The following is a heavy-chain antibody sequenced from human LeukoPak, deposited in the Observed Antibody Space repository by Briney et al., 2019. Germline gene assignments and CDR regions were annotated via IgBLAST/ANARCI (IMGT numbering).Heavy chain of an antibody. CDR2: INHSGST. V-gene: IGHV4-34*01. CDR3: ARTTPPKRPSIVVVVAATPTDAFDI. J-gene: IGHJ3*02. D-gene: IGHD2-15*01. Sequence: SETLSLTCAVYGGSFSGYYWSWIRQPPGKGLEWIGEINHSGSTNYNPSLKSRVTISVDTSKNQFSLKRSSVSAADMAVYSCARTTPPKRPSIVVVVAATPTDAFDIWGQGTMVTVSS. CDR1: GGSFSGYY.